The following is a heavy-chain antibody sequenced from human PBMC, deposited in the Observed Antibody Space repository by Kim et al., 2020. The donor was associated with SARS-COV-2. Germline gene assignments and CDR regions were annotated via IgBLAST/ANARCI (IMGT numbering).Heavy chain of an antibody. V-gene: IGHV3-23*01. CDR3: AKERGLLSLPDAFDI. D-gene: IGHD2-21*01. J-gene: IGHJ3*02. Sequence: DSVTGRFTNHRANSKNTLYLQVNSLRPADTAVYYCAKERGLLSLPDAFDIWGQGTMVTVSS.